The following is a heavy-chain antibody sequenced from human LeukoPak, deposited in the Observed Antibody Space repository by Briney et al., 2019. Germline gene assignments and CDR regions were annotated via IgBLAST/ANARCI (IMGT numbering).Heavy chain of an antibody. V-gene: IGHV4-39*01. J-gene: IGHJ5*02. CDR1: GGSISSSSYY. Sequence: SETLSLTCIVSGGSISSSSYYWGWIRQPPGKGLEWIGSIYYSGSTYYNPSLKSRVTISVDTSKNQFSLKLSSVTAADTAVYYCASQNWNYPRGGFDPWGQGTLVTVSS. CDR3: ASQNWNYPRGGFDP. CDR2: IYYSGST. D-gene: IGHD1-7*01.